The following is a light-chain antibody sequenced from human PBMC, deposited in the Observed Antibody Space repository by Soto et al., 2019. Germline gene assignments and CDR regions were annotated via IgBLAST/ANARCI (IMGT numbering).Light chain of an antibody. J-gene: IGKJ1*01. Sequence: EIVLTQSPATLSLSPGERATLSCRASQSVSSYLVWYQQKPGQAPRLLIYDASNRATGIPARFSGSGSGTDFTLTISSLEPEDFAVYYCQQRGSRPPWTFGQGTKVDIK. CDR2: DAS. CDR3: QQRGSRPPWT. CDR1: QSVSSY. V-gene: IGKV3-11*01.